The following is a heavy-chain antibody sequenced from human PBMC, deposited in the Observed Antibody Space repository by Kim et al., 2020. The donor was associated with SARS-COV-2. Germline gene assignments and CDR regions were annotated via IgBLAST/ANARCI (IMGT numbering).Heavy chain of an antibody. V-gene: IGHV3-33*01. CDR3: ARDLYTIHYGMDV. J-gene: IGHJ6*02. D-gene: IGHD3-9*01. Sequence: YADSVQGRFTISRDNSMNTLYLQMNSLRAEDTAVYYCARDLYTIHYGMDVWGQGTTVTVSS.